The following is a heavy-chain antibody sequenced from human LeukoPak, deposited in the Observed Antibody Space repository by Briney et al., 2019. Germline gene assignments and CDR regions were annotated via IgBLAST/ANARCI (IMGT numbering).Heavy chain of an antibody. D-gene: IGHD2-2*01. V-gene: IGHV3-30-3*01. CDR2: ISYDGSNK. J-gene: IGHJ6*02. CDR3: ARGYCSSTSCYVGYYYYGMDV. CDR1: GFTFSSYA. Sequence: GSLRLSCAASGFTFSSYAMHWVRQAPGKGLEWVAVISYDGSNKYYADSVKGRFTISRDNSKNTLYLQMNSLRAEDTAVYYCARGYCSSTSCYVGYYYYGMDVWGQGTTVTVSS.